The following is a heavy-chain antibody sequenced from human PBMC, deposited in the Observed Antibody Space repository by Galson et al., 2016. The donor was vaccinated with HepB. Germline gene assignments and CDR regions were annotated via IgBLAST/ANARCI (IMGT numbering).Heavy chain of an antibody. Sequence: SETLSLTCTVSGGSVNSGGYYWNWIRQPPGKGLDWIGYIYYSGSTHYNPSLESRVTISMDTSKNQLSLKLSSVTTADTAAYYCARDDGLGEDLDYWGQGTLVTVSS. CDR1: GGSVNSGGYY. V-gene: IGHV4-61*08. J-gene: IGHJ4*02. CDR3: ARDDGLGEDLDY. CDR2: IYYSGST. D-gene: IGHD2-2*03.